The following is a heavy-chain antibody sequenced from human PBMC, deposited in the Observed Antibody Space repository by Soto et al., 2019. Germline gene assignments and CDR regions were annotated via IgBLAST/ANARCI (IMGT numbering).Heavy chain of an antibody. D-gene: IGHD2-8*01. V-gene: IGHV1-18*01. CDR1: GFTFSNYG. J-gene: IGHJ6*02. Sequence: ASVKVSCKASGFTFSNYGLNWVRQAPGQGLEWMGWASANNGHTNYAQNLQGRASMTTDTSTSTAYMELRGLTFDDTAVYYCARDIESVTAKHFFYYYAMDVWGQGTTVTVSS. CDR3: ARDIESVTAKHFFYYYAMDV. CDR2: ASANNGHT.